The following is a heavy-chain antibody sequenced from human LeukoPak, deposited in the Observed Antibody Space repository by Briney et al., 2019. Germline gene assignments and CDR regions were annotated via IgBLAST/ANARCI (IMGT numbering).Heavy chain of an antibody. V-gene: IGHV4-34*01. CDR3: ARGRKVRGVIITD. J-gene: IGHJ4*02. D-gene: IGHD3-10*01. Sequence: PSETLPLTCAVYGGSFSGYYWSWIRQPPGKGLEWIGEINHSGSTNYNPSLKSRVTISVDTSKNQFSLKLSSVTAADTAVYYCARGRKVRGVIITDWGQGTLVTVSS. CDR2: INHSGST. CDR1: GGSFSGYY.